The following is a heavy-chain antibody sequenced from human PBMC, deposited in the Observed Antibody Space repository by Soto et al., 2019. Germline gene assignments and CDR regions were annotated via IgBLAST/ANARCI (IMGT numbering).Heavy chain of an antibody. J-gene: IGHJ6*02. V-gene: IGHV4-39*01. CDR2: IYYSGRT. Sequence: PSETVSLTCTVSGGSVSSSRYYWGWIRQPPGKGLEWIGSIYYSGRTYYNPYLKSRVTISVETSKSQFYPKLSSATAEDTAVYYCASLRTAMLTKHSYYSSGMDVWGQGNTVT. CDR3: ASLRTAMLTKHSYYSSGMDV. D-gene: IGHD5-18*01. CDR1: GGSVSSSRYY.